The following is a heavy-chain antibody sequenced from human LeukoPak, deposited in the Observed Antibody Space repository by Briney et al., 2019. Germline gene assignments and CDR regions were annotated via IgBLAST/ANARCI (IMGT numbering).Heavy chain of an antibody. V-gene: IGHV4-30-2*01. J-gene: IGHJ4*02. CDR2: IYHSGST. CDR1: GGSISSGGYS. Sequence: PSETLSLTCAVSGGSISSGGYSWSWIRQPPGKGLEWIGYIYHSGSTYYNPSLKSRVTISVDRSKNQFSPKLSSVTAADTAVYYCARNAPGDYYDSSGYYYFDYWGQGTLVTVSS. CDR3: ARNAPGDYYDSSGYYYFDY. D-gene: IGHD3-22*01.